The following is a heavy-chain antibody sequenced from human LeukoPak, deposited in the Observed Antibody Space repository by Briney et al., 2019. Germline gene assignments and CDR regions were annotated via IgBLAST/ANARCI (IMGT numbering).Heavy chain of an antibody. Sequence: GRSLRLSCAASGFTFSSYGMHWVRQAPGKGLEWVAVISYDGSNKYYADSVKGRFTISRDNAQKSLYLQMNSLRGADTAFYYCAKGSKTSIEQWGQGTLVTVSS. CDR1: GFTFSSYG. CDR3: AKGSKTSIEQ. D-gene: IGHD3-10*01. CDR2: ISYDGSNK. J-gene: IGHJ4*02. V-gene: IGHV3-30*18.